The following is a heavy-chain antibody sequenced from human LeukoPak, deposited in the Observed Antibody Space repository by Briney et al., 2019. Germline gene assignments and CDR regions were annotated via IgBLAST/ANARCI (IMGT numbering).Heavy chain of an antibody. CDR2: IDTSGSITTSGSTNYNSGST. D-gene: IGHD5-18*01. Sequence: SETLSLTCTVSGGSIRSYYWSWIRQPAGKGLEWIGRIDTSGSITTSGSTNYNSGSTNYNPFLKSRVTMSGDTSKNQFSLKLSSVTAADTAFYYCARANVETPMVEIFDYWGQGTLVTVSS. CDR1: GGSIRSYY. V-gene: IGHV4-4*07. J-gene: IGHJ4*02. CDR3: ARANVETPMVEIFDY.